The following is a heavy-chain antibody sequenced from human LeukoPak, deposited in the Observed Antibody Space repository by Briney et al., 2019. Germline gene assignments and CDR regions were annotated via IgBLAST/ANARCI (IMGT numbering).Heavy chain of an antibody. J-gene: IGHJ3*02. V-gene: IGHV3-23*01. CDR2: ISGSGGST. Sequence: GGSLRLSCAASGFTFSSYAMSWVRQAPGKGLEWVSAISGSGGSTYYADSVKGRFTISRDNSKNTLYLQMNSLRAEDTAVYYCAKESITMIVVVITHDAFDIWGQGTMVTVSS. D-gene: IGHD3-22*01. CDR3: AKESITMIVVVITHDAFDI. CDR1: GFTFSSYA.